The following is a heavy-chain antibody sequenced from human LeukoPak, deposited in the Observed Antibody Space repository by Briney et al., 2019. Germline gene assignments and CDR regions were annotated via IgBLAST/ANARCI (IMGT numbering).Heavy chain of an antibody. Sequence: ASVKVSCKASGYTFTDYGISWVRQAPGQGLEWMGWISPDSGDTSFAQKFQGRVTMTRDTSISTAYMELSRLRSDDTAVYYCARVGSKHIVVVDRIGAFDYWGQGTLVTVSS. V-gene: IGHV1-18*01. D-gene: IGHD2-21*01. CDR1: GYTFTDYG. CDR2: ISPDSGDT. CDR3: ARVGSKHIVVVDRIGAFDY. J-gene: IGHJ4*02.